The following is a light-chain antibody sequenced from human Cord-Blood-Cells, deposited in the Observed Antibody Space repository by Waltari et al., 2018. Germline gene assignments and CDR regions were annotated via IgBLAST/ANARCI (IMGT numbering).Light chain of an antibody. V-gene: IGLV2-23*03. CDR3: CSYAGSSTFVV. Sequence: QSALTQPASVSGSPGQSITISCTGTSSDVGSYNLVPWYQQHPGNATKLMIYEGSKRPSGVSNRFSGSKSGNTASLTISGLQAEDEADYYCCSYAGSSTFVVFGGGTKLTVL. CDR1: SSDVGSYNL. CDR2: EGS. J-gene: IGLJ2*01.